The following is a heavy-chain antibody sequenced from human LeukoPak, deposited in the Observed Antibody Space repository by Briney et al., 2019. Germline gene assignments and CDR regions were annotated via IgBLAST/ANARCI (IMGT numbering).Heavy chain of an antibody. CDR1: GFTFDDYA. J-gene: IGHJ4*02. D-gene: IGHD6-13*01. Sequence: GGSLRLSCAASGFTFDDYAMHWVRHAPGKGLEWVSLISADGTIYYADSVRGRFTISRDNNKNSLYLQMNSLRTEDTALYYCAKDLGYSSSPDFWGQGTLVTVSS. CDR3: AKDLGYSSSPDF. V-gene: IGHV3-43*02. CDR2: ISADGTI.